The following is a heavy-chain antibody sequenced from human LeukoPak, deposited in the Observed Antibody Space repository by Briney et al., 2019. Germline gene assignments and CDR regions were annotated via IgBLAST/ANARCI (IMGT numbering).Heavy chain of an antibody. CDR3: AKDSERISGSRPLNY. J-gene: IGHJ4*02. CDR2: IRYDGSNK. V-gene: IGHV3-30*02. CDR1: GFTFSSYG. D-gene: IGHD3-10*01. Sequence: GGSLRLSCAASGFTFSSYGMHWVRQAPGKGLEWVAFIRYDGSNKYYADSVKGRFTISRDNSKNTLYLQMNSLRAEDTVVYYCAKDSERISGSRPLNYWGQGTLVTVSS.